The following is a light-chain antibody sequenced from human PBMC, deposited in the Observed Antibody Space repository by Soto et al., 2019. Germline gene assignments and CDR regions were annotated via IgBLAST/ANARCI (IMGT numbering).Light chain of an antibody. CDR3: QQTYPTPWT. Sequence: DIQMTQSPSSLSASVGDRVTITCRASQNINRFVNWYLQKPGKAPQLLIYAASSLQSGVPSRFSGSGSGTDFTLTFSSLQPEDFATYYCQQTYPTPWTFGQGTKVEIK. CDR2: AAS. J-gene: IGKJ1*01. CDR1: QNINRF. V-gene: IGKV1-39*01.